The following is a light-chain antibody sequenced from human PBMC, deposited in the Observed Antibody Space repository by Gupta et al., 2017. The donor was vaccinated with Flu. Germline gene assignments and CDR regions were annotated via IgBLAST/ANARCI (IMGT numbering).Light chain of an antibody. V-gene: IGLV1-40*01. CDR2: VKK. CDR3: QSEDRRRSGEV. J-gene: IGLJ3*02. Sequence: VTNYCSRSTSTDGVGDDVGWYQQRPGATPNLLMYVKKNRRAEVPDRFSGSKSGTSAAVTITGLQAEDEADYYWQSEDRRRSGEVFGGGTKLTVL. CDR1: TSTDGVGDD.